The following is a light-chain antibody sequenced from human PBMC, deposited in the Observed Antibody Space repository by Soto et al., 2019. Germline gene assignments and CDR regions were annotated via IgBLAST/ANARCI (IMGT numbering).Light chain of an antibody. CDR3: QQYGDWSLT. J-gene: IGKJ4*01. Sequence: EIVVTQSPAPLSVSPGERATLSCRASKSVGNNFAWYQQKPGQAPRLLIFATSTRATGVPASFSGSGSGTEFTLTISSLQSEDFAVYYCQQYGDWSLTFGVGAKVEIE. CDR1: KSVGNN. CDR2: ATS. V-gene: IGKV3-15*01.